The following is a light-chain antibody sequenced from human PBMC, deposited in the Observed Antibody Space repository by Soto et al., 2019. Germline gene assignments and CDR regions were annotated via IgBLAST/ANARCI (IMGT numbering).Light chain of an antibody. Sequence: QSALTQPASVSGSPGQSITISCTGTSSDIGTYNYVSWYQQHPGQAPKLMIYDVSNRPSGVSDRFSGSKSGNTASLTISGLEAEDEAEYDYYSCSRGSGTRDVFGTGTKLTVL. CDR3: YSCSRGSGTRDV. CDR1: SSDIGTYNY. V-gene: IGLV2-14*03. J-gene: IGLJ1*01. CDR2: DVS.